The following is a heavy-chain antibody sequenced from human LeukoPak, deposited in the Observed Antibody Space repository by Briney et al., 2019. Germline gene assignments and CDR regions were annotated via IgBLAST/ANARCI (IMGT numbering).Heavy chain of an antibody. CDR1: GFSFSNYG. CDR2: ISNDGSNK. Sequence: GRSLRLSCAASGFSFSNYGMHWVRQAPGKGLEWVAVISNDGSNKYYGNSVKGRFTISRDNSKNTLYLQMNSLRGGDTAVYYCAKELGGSSGWTSSTFDSWGQGTLVTVSS. V-gene: IGHV3-30*18. D-gene: IGHD6-19*01. J-gene: IGHJ4*02. CDR3: AKELGGSSGWTSSTFDS.